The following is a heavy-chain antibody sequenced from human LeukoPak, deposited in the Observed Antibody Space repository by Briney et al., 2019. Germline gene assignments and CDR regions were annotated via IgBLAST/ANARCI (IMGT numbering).Heavy chain of an antibody. D-gene: IGHD3-3*01. CDR3: AKVFDYDFWSGYLPKYYFDY. J-gene: IGHJ4*02. Sequence: WGALRLSCAASGFTFRNYAMSWVRQAPGKGLEWVSAISGSGGSTYYADSVKGRFTISRDNSKNTLYLKMNSLRAEDTAVYYCAKVFDYDFWSGYLPKYYFDYWGQGTLVTVSS. CDR1: GFTFRNYA. CDR2: ISGSGGST. V-gene: IGHV3-23*01.